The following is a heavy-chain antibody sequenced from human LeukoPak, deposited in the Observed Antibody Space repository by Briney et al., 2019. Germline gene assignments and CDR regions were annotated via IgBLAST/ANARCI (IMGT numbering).Heavy chain of an antibody. J-gene: IGHJ5*02. V-gene: IGHV5-10-1*01. CDR2: IDPSDSYT. Sequence: GESLKISCKGSGYSFTSYWISWVRQMPGKGLEWMGRIDPSDSYTNYSPSFQGHVTISADKSISTAYLQWSSLKASDTAMYYCARGTDFDWYPGIAAAGYWFDPWGQGTLVTVSS. D-gene: IGHD6-13*01. CDR3: ARGTDFDWYPGIAAAGYWFDP. CDR1: GYSFTSYW.